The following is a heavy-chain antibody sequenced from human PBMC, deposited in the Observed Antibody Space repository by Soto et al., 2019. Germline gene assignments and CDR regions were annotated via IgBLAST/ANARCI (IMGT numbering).Heavy chain of an antibody. V-gene: IGHV4-39*01. Sequence: QLQLQESGPGLVKPSETLSLTCTVSGGSISSSSYYWGWIRQPPGKGLEWIGSIYYSGSTYYNPSLKSRVTISVDTSKNQFSLKLSSVTAADTAVYYCARKEGIAAAPDYFGATGSGWFDPWGQGTLVTVSS. CDR3: ARKEGIAAAPDYFGATGSGWFDP. D-gene: IGHD6-13*01. CDR1: GGSISSSSYY. CDR2: IYYSGST. J-gene: IGHJ5*02.